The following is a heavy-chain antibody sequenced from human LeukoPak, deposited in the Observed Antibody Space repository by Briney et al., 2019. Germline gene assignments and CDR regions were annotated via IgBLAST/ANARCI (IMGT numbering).Heavy chain of an antibody. CDR2: IYSGGST. CDR3: ARGDYYDSSGYSDASLFDY. Sequence: GGSLRLSCAASGFTVSSNDMSWVRQAPGKGLECISVIYSGGSTDYADSVKGRLTISRDNSKNTLYLQMNSLRAEDTAVYYCARGDYYDSSGYSDASLFDYWGQGTLVTVSS. V-gene: IGHV3-53*01. J-gene: IGHJ4*02. CDR1: GFTVSSND. D-gene: IGHD3-22*01.